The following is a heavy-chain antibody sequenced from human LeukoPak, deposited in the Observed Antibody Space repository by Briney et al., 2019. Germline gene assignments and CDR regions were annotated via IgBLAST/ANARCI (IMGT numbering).Heavy chain of an antibody. CDR3: SSQISRGGN. CDR1: GFTFSSYG. CDR2: ISYDGSNN. D-gene: IGHD3-16*01. V-gene: IGHV3-30*03. J-gene: IGHJ4*02. Sequence: GRSLRLSCAASGFTFSSYGMHWVRQAPGKGLEWVTLISYDGSNNYYAGSVKGRFTISRDNSKNTLYLQMNSLRAEDTAVYYCSSQISRGGNWGQGTLVTVSS.